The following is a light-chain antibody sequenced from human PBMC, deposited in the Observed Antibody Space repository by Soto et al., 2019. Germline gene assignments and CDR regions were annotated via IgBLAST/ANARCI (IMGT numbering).Light chain of an antibody. CDR3: QQRGNWPGT. Sequence: IVMTQSPATLSVSPGEGATLSCRASQSVRSNLAWYQQKPGQAPRLLIYAASSRATGIPARFSGSGSGTDFTLTISSLEPEDFAVYYCQQRGNWPGTFGQGTKVDIK. J-gene: IGKJ1*01. V-gene: IGKV3-11*01. CDR2: AAS. CDR1: QSVRSN.